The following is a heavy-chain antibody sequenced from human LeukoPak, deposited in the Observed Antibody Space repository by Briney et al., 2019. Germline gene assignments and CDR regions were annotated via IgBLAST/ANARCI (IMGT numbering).Heavy chain of an antibody. D-gene: IGHD2-2*01. CDR2: INHSGST. Sequence: SETLSLTCAVYGGSFSGYYWSWIRQPPGKGLEWIGEINHSGSTNYNPSLKSRVTISVDTSKNQFSLKLSSVTAADTAVYYCARRRVVVVPAAIPANWYFDLWGRGTLVTVSS. J-gene: IGHJ2*01. V-gene: IGHV4-34*01. CDR3: ARRRVVVVPAAIPANWYFDL. CDR1: GGSFSGYY.